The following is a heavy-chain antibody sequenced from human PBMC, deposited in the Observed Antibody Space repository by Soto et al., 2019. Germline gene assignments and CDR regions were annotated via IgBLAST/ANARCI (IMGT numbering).Heavy chain of an antibody. CDR2: VVPIFGTS. CDR3: GGAHRLEYYGFDV. V-gene: IGHV1-69*01. Sequence: QVLLVQSGAEVRMPGSSVKVSCKASGDMFSSYTIGWLRQAPGQGLEWVGGVVPIFGTSVYTQKFRDRATIFAEESSTTVYMELTSLTFEDTAVYYCGGAHRLEYYGFDVWGPGTTVTVSS. D-gene: IGHD6-6*01. CDR1: GDMFSSYT. J-gene: IGHJ6*02.